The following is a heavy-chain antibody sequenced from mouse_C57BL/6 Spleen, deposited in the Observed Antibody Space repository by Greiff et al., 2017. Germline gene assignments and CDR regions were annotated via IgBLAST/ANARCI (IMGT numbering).Heavy chain of an antibody. CDR1: GYSFTDYN. J-gene: IGHJ2*01. V-gene: IGHV1-39*01. Sequence: VQLQQSGPELVKPGASVKISCKASGYSFTDYNMNWVKQSNGKSLEWIGGINPNYGTTSYNQKFKGKATMTVDQSSSTAYMQLNSLTSEDSAVYYCERDYGNQRYYFDYWGQGTTLTVSS. D-gene: IGHD2-1*01. CDR3: ERDYGNQRYYFDY. CDR2: INPNYGTT.